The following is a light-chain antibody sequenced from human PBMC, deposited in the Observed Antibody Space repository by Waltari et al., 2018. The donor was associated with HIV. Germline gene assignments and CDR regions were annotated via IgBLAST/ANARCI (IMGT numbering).Light chain of an antibody. Sequence: DVQMTQSPSTLSASVGDPVTITCRASQSISTWLAWYQQKPGKGPKPLIYRASSLQSGVPSRFSGSGSETEFTLTINSLQPDDFATYYCQQYNTYSQTFGQGTKVDIK. CDR3: QQYNTYSQT. CDR2: RAS. CDR1: QSISTW. J-gene: IGKJ1*01. V-gene: IGKV1-5*03.